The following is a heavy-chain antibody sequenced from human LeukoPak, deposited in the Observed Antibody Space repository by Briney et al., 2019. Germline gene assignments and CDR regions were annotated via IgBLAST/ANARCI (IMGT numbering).Heavy chain of an antibody. V-gene: IGHV4-59*08. Sequence: PSETLSLTCTVSSGSIIGHYWSWIRQPPGKGLEWIGYVFYSGSTHYNPSLKSRVTISVDTSKNQFSLKLSSVTAADTAVYYCARRGYSYGYPFDYWGQGTLVTVSS. CDR3: ARRGYSYGYPFDY. D-gene: IGHD5-18*01. J-gene: IGHJ4*02. CDR1: SGSIIGHY. CDR2: VFYSGST.